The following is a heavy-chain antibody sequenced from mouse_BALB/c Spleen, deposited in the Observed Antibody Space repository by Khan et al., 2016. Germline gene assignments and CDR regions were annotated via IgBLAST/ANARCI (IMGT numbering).Heavy chain of an antibody. V-gene: IGHV10S3*01. CDR1: GFTFNTNA. CDR3: VRERDGSSYWFAY. D-gene: IGHD1-1*01. Sequence: EVQLVESGGGLVQPKGSLKLSCAASGFTFNTNAMNWVRQAPGKGLEWVARIRSKSNNYATYYADSVKDRFTISRDDSQSMLYLQMNNLKTEDTAMYYCVRERDGSSYWFAYWGQGTLVTVSA. CDR2: IRSKSNNYAT. J-gene: IGHJ3*01.